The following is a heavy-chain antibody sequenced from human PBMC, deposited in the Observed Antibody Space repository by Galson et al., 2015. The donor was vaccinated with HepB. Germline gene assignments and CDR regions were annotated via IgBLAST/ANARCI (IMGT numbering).Heavy chain of an antibody. J-gene: IGHJ4*02. CDR2: ISWDGGST. Sequence: SLRLSCAASGFTFDDYTLHWVRQAPGKGLEWVSLISWDGGSTYYADSVKGRFTISRDNSKNSLYLQMNSLRTEDTALYYCAKDMLPYYVTSGGYFDYWGQGTLVTVSS. CDR3: AKDMLPYYVTSGGYFDY. D-gene: IGHD3-22*01. CDR1: GFTFDDYT. V-gene: IGHV3-43*01.